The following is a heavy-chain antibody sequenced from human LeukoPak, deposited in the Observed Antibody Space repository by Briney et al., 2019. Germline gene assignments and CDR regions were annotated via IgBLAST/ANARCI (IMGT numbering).Heavy chain of an antibody. J-gene: IGHJ4*02. CDR2: ITASGGNT. Sequence: GGSLRLSCAASGITFSGYAMNWVRQAPGRGLEWVSSITASGGNTNLADSVKGRFTISRDNSKKTLYLQMNSLKVEDAAIYYCAIRGATGKHFEYWGQGAQVTVSS. D-gene: IGHD1-26*01. CDR1: GITFSGYA. CDR3: AIRGATGKHFEY. V-gene: IGHV3-23*01.